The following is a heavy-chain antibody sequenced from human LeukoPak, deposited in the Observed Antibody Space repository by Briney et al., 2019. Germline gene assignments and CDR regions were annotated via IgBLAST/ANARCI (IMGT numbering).Heavy chain of an antibody. D-gene: IGHD3-10*01. CDR3: ARHDYGSGSFFDY. CDR2: IYYSGST. J-gene: IGHJ4*02. Sequence: SQTLSLTCAVSGGSISSGGYSWSWIRQPPGKGLEWIGYIYYSGSTNYNPSLKSRVTISVDTSKNQFSLKLSSVTAADTAVYYCARHDYGSGSFFDYWGQGTLVTVSS. CDR1: GGSISSGGYS. V-gene: IGHV4-30-4*07.